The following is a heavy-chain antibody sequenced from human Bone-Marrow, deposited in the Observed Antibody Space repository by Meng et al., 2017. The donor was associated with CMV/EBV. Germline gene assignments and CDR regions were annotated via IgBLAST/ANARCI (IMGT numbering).Heavy chain of an antibody. CDR1: GFTFSSYA. CDR3: AGWGEVAGPPLDAFDI. Sequence: GGSLRLSCAASGFTFSSYAMSWVRQAPGKGLEWVSGISGSGGDIYYADSVKGRFTISRDNSKNTLYLQMNSLRAEDTAVYYCAGWGEVAGPPLDAFDIWGQGTMVSVSS. J-gene: IGHJ3*02. V-gene: IGHV3-23*01. CDR2: ISGSGGDI. D-gene: IGHD6-19*01.